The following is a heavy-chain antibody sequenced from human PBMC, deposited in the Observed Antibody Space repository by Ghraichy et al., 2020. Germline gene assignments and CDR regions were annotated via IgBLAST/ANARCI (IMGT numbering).Heavy chain of an antibody. Sequence: SLNISCAASGFTFDDYAMHWVRQAPGKGLEWVSGISWNSGSIGYADSVKGRFTISRDNAKNSLYLQMNSLRAEDTALYYCAKDMGGTDPTMEEIYYYYGMDVWGQGTTVTVSS. CDR3: AKDMGGTDPTMEEIYYYYGMDV. D-gene: IGHD3-10*01. J-gene: IGHJ6*02. V-gene: IGHV3-9*01. CDR1: GFTFDDYA. CDR2: ISWNSGSI.